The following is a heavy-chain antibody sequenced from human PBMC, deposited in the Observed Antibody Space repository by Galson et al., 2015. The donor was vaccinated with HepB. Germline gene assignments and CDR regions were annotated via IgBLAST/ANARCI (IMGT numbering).Heavy chain of an antibody. CDR1: GASISSYY. J-gene: IGHJ4*02. D-gene: IGHD5-18*01. CDR2: IYDSGST. V-gene: IGHV4-59*01. Sequence: SETLSLTCTVSGASISSYYWSWIRQPPGKGLEYIGYIYDSGSTHYNPSLNSRVTISVDTSKDQFSLKLNSVTAADTAVYYCAGDRYGYGEFDFWGQGTLVTVSS. CDR3: AGDRYGYGEFDF.